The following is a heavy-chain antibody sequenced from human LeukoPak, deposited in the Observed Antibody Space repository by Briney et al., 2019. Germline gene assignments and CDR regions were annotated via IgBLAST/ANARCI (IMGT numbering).Heavy chain of an antibody. CDR3: ARDGSRRGETFDI. CDR2: ISSSSSYI. CDR1: GFTFSSYS. D-gene: IGHD3-16*01. J-gene: IGHJ3*02. V-gene: IGHV3-21*01. Sequence: GGSLRLSCAASGFTFSSYSMSWVRQAPGKGLEWVSSISSSSSYIYYADSVKGRFTISRDNAKNSPYLQMNSLRAEDTAVYYCARDGSRRGETFDIWGQGTMVTVSS.